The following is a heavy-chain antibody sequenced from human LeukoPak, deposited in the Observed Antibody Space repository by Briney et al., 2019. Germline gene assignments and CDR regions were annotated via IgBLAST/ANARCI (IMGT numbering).Heavy chain of an antibody. J-gene: IGHJ6*02. D-gene: IGHD2-2*01. Sequence: PGGSLRLSCAASGFTFSSYSMSWARQAPGKGLGWVSSISSSSSYIYYADSVKGRFTISRDNAKNSLYLQMNSLRAEDTAVYYCARPYCSSTSCWGNYYYGMDVWGQGTTVTVSS. V-gene: IGHV3-21*01. CDR3: ARPYCSSTSCWGNYYYGMDV. CDR1: GFTFSSYS. CDR2: ISSSSSYI.